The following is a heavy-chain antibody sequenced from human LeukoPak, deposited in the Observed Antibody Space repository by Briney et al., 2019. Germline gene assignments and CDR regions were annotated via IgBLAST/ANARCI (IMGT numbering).Heavy chain of an antibody. D-gene: IGHD2-2*01. CDR3: ARGKAYCSGTSCSFDP. CDR1: GFTFSSYA. J-gene: IGHJ5*02. Sequence: GGSLRLSCAASGFTFSSYAMSWVRQAPGKGLEWVSTISGSGVSTYYADSVKGRFTISRDNSKNTLSLQMNSLRAEDTAVYYCARGKAYCSGTSCSFDPWGQGTLVTVSS. V-gene: IGHV3-23*01. CDR2: ISGSGVST.